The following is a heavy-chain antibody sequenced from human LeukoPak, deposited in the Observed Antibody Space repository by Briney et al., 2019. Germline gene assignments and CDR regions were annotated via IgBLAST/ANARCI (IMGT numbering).Heavy chain of an antibody. D-gene: IGHD3-22*01. Sequence: ASLKVSCKASGYTFTGYYMDWVRQAPGQGLEWMGWINTNTGNPTDAQGFTGRFVFSLDTSVSTAYLQISSLKAEDTAVYYCARGPYYYDSSGFVYKDNFLYYFDYWGQGTLVTVSS. CDR2: INTNTGNP. J-gene: IGHJ4*02. CDR1: GYTFTGYY. CDR3: ARGPYYYDSSGFVYKDNFLYYFDY. V-gene: IGHV7-4-1*02.